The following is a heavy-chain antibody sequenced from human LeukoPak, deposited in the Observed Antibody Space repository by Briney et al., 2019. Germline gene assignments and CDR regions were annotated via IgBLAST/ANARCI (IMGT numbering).Heavy chain of an antibody. J-gene: IGHJ4*02. Sequence: PSETLSLTCAVYGGSFSGYYWSWIRQPPGKGLEWIGEINHSGSTNYNPSLKSRVTISVDTSKNQFSLKLSSVTAADTAVYYCARHAGSGWYHDYWGQGTLVTVSS. CDR3: ARHAGSGWYHDY. D-gene: IGHD6-19*01. V-gene: IGHV4-34*01. CDR1: GGSFSGYY. CDR2: INHSGST.